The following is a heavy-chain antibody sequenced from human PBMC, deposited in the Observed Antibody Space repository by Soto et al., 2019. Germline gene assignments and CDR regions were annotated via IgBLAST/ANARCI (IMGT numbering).Heavy chain of an antibody. J-gene: IGHJ5*02. V-gene: IGHV1-69*13. D-gene: IGHD1-1*01. CDR2: IIPIFGTA. CDR1: GGTFSSYA. CDR3: ANSFSTTNWFDP. Sequence: GASVKVSCKASGGTFSSYAINWVRQAPGQGLEWMGGIIPIFGTANYAQKFQGRVTITADESTSTAYMELSSLRSEDTAVYYCANSFSTTNWFDPWGQGTLVTVSS.